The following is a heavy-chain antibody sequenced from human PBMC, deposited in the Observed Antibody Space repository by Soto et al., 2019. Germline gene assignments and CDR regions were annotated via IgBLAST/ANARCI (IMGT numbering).Heavy chain of an antibody. D-gene: IGHD6-6*01. CDR3: VHPPLGYYYGMDV. V-gene: IGHV1-69*02. CDR1: GGTFSSYT. Sequence: ASVKVSCKASGGTFSSYTISWVRQAPGQGLEWMGRIIPILGIANYAQKFQGRVTITADKSTSTAYMELSSLRSEDTAVYYCVHPPLGYYYGMDVWGQGTTVTVSS. CDR2: IIPILGIA. J-gene: IGHJ6*02.